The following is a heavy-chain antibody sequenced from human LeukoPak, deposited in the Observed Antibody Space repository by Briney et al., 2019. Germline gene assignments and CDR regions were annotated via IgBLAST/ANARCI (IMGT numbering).Heavy chain of an antibody. V-gene: IGHV4-59*01. J-gene: IGHJ5*02. D-gene: IGHD3-22*01. CDR3: ARDRGYYDSSGYYPVGWFDP. CDR1: GGSISSYY. Sequence: SETLSLTCTVSGGSISSYYWSWIRQPPGKGLEWIGYIYYSGSTNYNPSLKSRVTISVDTSKNQFSLKLSSVTAADTAVYYCARDRGYYDSSGYYPVGWFDPWGQGTLVTVSS. CDR2: IYYSGST.